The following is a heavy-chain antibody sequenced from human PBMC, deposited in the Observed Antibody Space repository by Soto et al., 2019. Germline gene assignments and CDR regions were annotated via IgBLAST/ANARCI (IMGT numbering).Heavy chain of an antibody. CDR1: GFTFTAFT. Sequence: QVQLVESGGGVVQPGTSLRLSCAASGFTFTAFTVHWVRQAPGKGLEWVGVISYDGRQSRYADSVKGRLTLSRDDSKNTVFLQMNSLTTEDTAIYYCAKDRYFGSYYFDYWGQGTRVTVSS. CDR2: ISYDGRQS. D-gene: IGHD3-9*01. J-gene: IGHJ4*02. V-gene: IGHV3-30*04. CDR3: AKDRYFGSYYFDY.